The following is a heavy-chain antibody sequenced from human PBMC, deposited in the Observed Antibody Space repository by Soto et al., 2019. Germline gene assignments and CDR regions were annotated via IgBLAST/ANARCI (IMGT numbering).Heavy chain of an antibody. J-gene: IGHJ2*01. CDR1: GTSVRHFY. Sequence: PSETLSLTCKVSGTSVRHFYWSWIRQSAGKGLEWIGRIYSTGTTSFNPSLKSRLTMSMDMSKNQVSLNLTSVTAADTAVYYCVRDRADFSSTYYHYFSVWGRGTLVTVSS. CDR2: IYSTGTT. CDR3: VRDRADFSSTYYHYFSV. V-gene: IGHV4-4*07. D-gene: IGHD6-13*01.